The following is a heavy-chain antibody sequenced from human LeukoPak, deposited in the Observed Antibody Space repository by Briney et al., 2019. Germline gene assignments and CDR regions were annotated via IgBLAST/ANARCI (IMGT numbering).Heavy chain of an antibody. V-gene: IGHV4-39*07. CDR3: ARKREGPATGIDC. Sequence: PSETLSLTCTVSGDSISNSRSYWVWIRQPPGKGLEWIGNIYYTTGSTNYNPSLKSRDTISIDMSKNQFSLSLTSVTAADTAVYYCARKREGPATGIDCWGQGTLVTVSS. CDR2: IYYTTGST. D-gene: IGHD1-26*01. J-gene: IGHJ4*02. CDR1: GDSISNSRSY.